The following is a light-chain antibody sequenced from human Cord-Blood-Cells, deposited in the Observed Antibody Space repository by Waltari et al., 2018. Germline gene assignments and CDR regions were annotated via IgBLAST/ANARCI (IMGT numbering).Light chain of an antibody. J-gene: IGLJ1*01. Sequence: QSALTQPRSVSGSHGPSVTISCTGTSSDVGGSNYVSWYQQHPGKAPKLMIYDVSKRPSGVPDRFSGSKSGNTASLTISGLQAEDEADYYCCSYAGSYTFVFGTGTKVTVL. CDR3: CSYAGSYTFV. CDR2: DVS. CDR1: SSDVGGSNY. V-gene: IGLV2-11*01.